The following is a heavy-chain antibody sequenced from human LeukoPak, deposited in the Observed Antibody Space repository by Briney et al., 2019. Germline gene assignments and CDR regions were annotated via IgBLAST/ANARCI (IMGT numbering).Heavy chain of an antibody. Sequence: PGGSLRLSCAASGFTLSSYGMHWVRQAPGKGRGWVAVISYDGSNKYYADSVKGRFTISRDNSKNTLYLQMNSLRAEDTAVYYCAKESGDYDSSGYGAFDIWGQGTMVTVSS. J-gene: IGHJ3*02. D-gene: IGHD3-22*01. V-gene: IGHV3-30*18. CDR3: AKESGDYDSSGYGAFDI. CDR1: GFTLSSYG. CDR2: ISYDGSNK.